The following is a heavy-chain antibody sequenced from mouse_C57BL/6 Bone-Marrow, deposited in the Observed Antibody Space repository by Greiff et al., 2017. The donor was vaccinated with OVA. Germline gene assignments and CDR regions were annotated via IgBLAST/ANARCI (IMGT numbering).Heavy chain of an antibody. Sequence: DVKLVESGPGLVKPSQSLSLTCSVTGYSITSGYYWNWIRQFPGNKLEWMGYISYDGSNNYNPSLKNRISITRDTSKNQFFLKLNSVTTEDTATYYCARANYYGSSYPLYAMDYWGQGTSVTVSS. CDR3: ARANYYGSSYPLYAMDY. CDR2: ISYDGSN. J-gene: IGHJ4*01. V-gene: IGHV3-6*01. CDR1: GYSITSGYY. D-gene: IGHD1-1*01.